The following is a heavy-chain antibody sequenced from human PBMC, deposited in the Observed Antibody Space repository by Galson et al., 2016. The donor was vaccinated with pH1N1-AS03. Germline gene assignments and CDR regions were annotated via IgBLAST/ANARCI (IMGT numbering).Heavy chain of an antibody. J-gene: IGHJ4*02. CDR1: GGSISSSTYY. D-gene: IGHD1-1*01. Sequence: ETLSLTCTVSGGSISSSTYYWGWVRQPPGKGLEWIGNIYHSGSTYYSPSLKSRVTISLDKSKNQFSLQLNSVTAADTAVYFCVMDTTTWMRFDYWGQGSLVIVTS. CDR3: VMDTTTWMRFDY. V-gene: IGHV4-39*07. CDR2: IYHSGST.